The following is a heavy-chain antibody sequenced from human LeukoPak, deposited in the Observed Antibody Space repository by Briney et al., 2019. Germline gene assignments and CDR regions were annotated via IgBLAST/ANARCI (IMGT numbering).Heavy chain of an antibody. CDR1: GGSISSYY. CDR3: ARGGITSTTGWFDP. CDR2: IYTSGSS. J-gene: IGHJ5*02. V-gene: IGHV4-4*07. D-gene: IGHD2/OR15-2a*01. Sequence: PSETLSLTCTVSGGSISSYYWSWVRQSAGKGLEWIGRIYTSGSSNYNPPLKSRVTMSVDTSKNQFSLNLSSVTAADTAVYFCARGGITSTTGWFDPWGQGTLVTVSS.